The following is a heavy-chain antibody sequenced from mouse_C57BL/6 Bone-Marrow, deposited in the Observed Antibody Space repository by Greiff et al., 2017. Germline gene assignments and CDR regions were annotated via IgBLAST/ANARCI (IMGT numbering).Heavy chain of an antibody. Sequence: EVKLMESGGDLVKPGGSLKLSCAASGFTFSSYGMSWVRQTPDKRLEWVATISSGGSYTYYPDSVKGRFTISRDNAKTTLYLQMSSLKSEDTAMYYCASSWDYWGQGTSVTVSS. V-gene: IGHV5-6*01. J-gene: IGHJ4*01. CDR3: ASSWDY. CDR2: ISSGGSYT. CDR1: GFTFSSYG.